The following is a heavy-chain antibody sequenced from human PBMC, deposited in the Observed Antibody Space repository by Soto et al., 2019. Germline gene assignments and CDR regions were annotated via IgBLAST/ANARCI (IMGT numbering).Heavy chain of an antibody. Sequence: PSETLSLTCTVSGGSVSSGSHYWTWIRQPPGKGLEGIGYIYYTGNPNYSPSLKSRVTISVDTSKNQSSLKLTSVTAADTAVYYCARDCALAVAGPGWCDPWGQGTLVTVSS. CDR2: IYYTGNP. CDR1: GGSVSSGSHY. CDR3: ARDCALAVAGPGWCDP. V-gene: IGHV4-61*01. D-gene: IGHD6-19*01. J-gene: IGHJ5*02.